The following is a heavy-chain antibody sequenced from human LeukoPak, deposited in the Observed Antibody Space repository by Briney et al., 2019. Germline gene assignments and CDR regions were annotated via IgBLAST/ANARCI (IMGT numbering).Heavy chain of an antibody. V-gene: IGHV4-59*01. Sequence: SETLSLTCTVSGGSISSYYGSWIRQPPGKGLEWIGYIYYSGSTNYNPSLKSRVTISVDTSKNQFSLKLSSVAAADTAVYYCARMPRVDYDFWSGFGMDVWGQGTTVTVSS. J-gene: IGHJ6*02. CDR3: ARMPRVDYDFWSGFGMDV. CDR2: IYYSGST. D-gene: IGHD3-3*01. CDR1: GGSISSYY.